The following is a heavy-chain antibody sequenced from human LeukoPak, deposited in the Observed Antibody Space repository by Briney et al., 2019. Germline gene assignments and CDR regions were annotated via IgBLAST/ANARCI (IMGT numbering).Heavy chain of an antibody. CDR3: ARVEGLKQLVFYYYYGMDV. V-gene: IGHV3-74*01. J-gene: IGHJ6*02. Sequence: GGSLRLSCAASGFTFSSYWMHWVRQAPGKGLVWVSRINSDGSSTNYADSVKGRFTISRDNAKTTLYLQMNSLRAEDTAVYYCARVEGLKQLVFYYYYGMDVWGQGTTVTVSS. D-gene: IGHD6-6*01. CDR2: INSDGSST. CDR1: GFTFSSYW.